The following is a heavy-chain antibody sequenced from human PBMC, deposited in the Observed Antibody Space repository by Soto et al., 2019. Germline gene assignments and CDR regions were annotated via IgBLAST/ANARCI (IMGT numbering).Heavy chain of an antibody. Sequence: TGGSLRLSCAASGFSFRSYRMNWVRQAPGKGLEWVSSISDISSYTYYADSMKGRFTISRDNAENALYLDMNSLRAEDTAVYYCARRGDTAMFPYWYFDLWGRGTLVTVS. CDR1: GFSFRSYR. D-gene: IGHD5-18*01. CDR2: ISDISSYT. V-gene: IGHV3-21*01. CDR3: ARRGDTAMFPYWYFDL. J-gene: IGHJ2*01.